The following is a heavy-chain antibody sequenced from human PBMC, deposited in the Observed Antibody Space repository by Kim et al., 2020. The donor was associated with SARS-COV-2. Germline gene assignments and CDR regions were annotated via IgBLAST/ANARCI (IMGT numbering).Heavy chain of an antibody. CDR1: GESFSGYY. D-gene: IGHD2-8*01. Sequence: SETLSLTCAVYGESFSGYYWRWIRQPPGKGLEWIGEINHVGSINYNPSLKSRVIISVDTSKNQFSLKVRSVNATDTAIYYCARSGYCTTTKCSRGNWFDP. V-gene: IGHV4-34*01. J-gene: IGHJ5*02. CDR3: ARSGYCTTTKCSRGNWFDP. CDR2: INHVGSI.